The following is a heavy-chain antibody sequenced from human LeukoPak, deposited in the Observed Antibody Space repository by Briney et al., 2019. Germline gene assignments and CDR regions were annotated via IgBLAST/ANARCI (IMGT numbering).Heavy chain of an antibody. CDR2: VDPEDGET. CDR1: GYTFTDYY. Sequence: ASVKVSCKVSGYTFTDYYMHWVQQAPGKGLEWMGLVDPEDGETIYAEKFQGGVTITADTSTDTAYMELSSLRSEDTAVYYCATPSYGKNWYFDLWGRGTLVTVSS. D-gene: IGHD5-18*01. CDR3: ATPSYGKNWYFDL. J-gene: IGHJ2*01. V-gene: IGHV1-69-2*01.